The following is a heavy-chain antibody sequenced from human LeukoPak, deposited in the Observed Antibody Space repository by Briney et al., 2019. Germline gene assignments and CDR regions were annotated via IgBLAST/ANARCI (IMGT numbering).Heavy chain of an antibody. V-gene: IGHV1-69*13. J-gene: IGHJ4*02. CDR2: IIPIFGTA. D-gene: IGHD3-22*01. CDR1: GGTFSSYA. Sequence: ASVKVSCKASGGTFSSYAISWVRQAPGQGLEWMGGIIPIFGTANYAPKFQGRVTITADESTSTAYMELSSLRSEDTAVYYCASRAYDSSGYYPHYFDYWGQGTLVTVSS. CDR3: ASRAYDSSGYYPHYFDY.